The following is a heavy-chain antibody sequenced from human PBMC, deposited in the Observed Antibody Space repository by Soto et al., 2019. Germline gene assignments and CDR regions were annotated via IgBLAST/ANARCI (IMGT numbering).Heavy chain of an antibody. J-gene: IGHJ4*02. D-gene: IGHD4-17*01. CDR3: ERGQRDYGDYVLDY. CDR1: GGSFSGYY. Sequence: SETLSLTCAVYGGSFSGYYWSWIRQPPGKGLEWIGEINHSGSTNYNPSLKSRVTISVDTSKNQFSLKLSSVTAADTAVYYCERGQRDYGDYVLDYWGQGTLVTVSS. CDR2: INHSGST. V-gene: IGHV4-34*01.